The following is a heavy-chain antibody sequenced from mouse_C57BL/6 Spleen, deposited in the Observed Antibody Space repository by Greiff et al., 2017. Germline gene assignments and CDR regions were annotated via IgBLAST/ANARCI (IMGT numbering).Heavy chain of an antibody. Sequence: EVQRVESGGGLVKPGGSLKLSCAASGFTFSDYGMHWVRQAPEKGLEWVAYISSGSSTIYYADTVKGRFTISRANAKSTLFLQMTSLRSEDTAMYYCARLGLNWYFDVWGTGTTVTVSS. CDR1: GFTFSDYG. V-gene: IGHV5-17*01. CDR3: ARLGLNWYFDV. J-gene: IGHJ1*03. CDR2: ISSGSSTI.